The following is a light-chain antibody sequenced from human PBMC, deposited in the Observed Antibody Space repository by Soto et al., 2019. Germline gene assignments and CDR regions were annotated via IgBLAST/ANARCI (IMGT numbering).Light chain of an antibody. V-gene: IGKV3-15*01. CDR3: QQYNKWPT. Sequence: EIVMMQSPATLSVSPGERATLSCRASQSVGSDLAWYQQKPGHPPRLLIYGASTRATGIPVRFTGSGSETEFALTISSLQSEDFAVYYCQQYNKWPTFGQGTKVEIK. CDR2: GAS. J-gene: IGKJ1*01. CDR1: QSVGSD.